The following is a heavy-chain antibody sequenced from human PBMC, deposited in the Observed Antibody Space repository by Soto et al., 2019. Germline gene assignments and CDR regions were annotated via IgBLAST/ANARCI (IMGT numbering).Heavy chain of an antibody. V-gene: IGHV3-48*01. CDR1: GFTFSSYS. J-gene: IGHJ4*02. CDR2: ISSSSSTI. Sequence: EVQLVESGGGLVQPGGSLRLSCAASGFTFSSYSMNWVRQAPGKGLEWVSYISSSSSTIYYADSVKGRFTISRDNAKNSLYLQMNSLRAEDTAVYYCARASGYYDFWSALTYYFDYWGQGTLVTVSS. CDR3: ARASGYYDFWSALTYYFDY. D-gene: IGHD3-3*01.